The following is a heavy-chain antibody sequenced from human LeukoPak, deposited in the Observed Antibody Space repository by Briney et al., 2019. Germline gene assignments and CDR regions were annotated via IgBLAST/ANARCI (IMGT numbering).Heavy chain of an antibody. J-gene: IGHJ4*02. CDR1: GYTFTSYG. Sequence: ASVKVSCKASGYTFTSYGISWVRQAPGQGLEWMGWICAYNGNTNYAQKLQGRVTMTTDTSTNTAYMELRSLRSDDTAVYYCARGVRYSSNWYSNYWGQGTLVTVSS. CDR3: ARGVRYSSNWYSNY. V-gene: IGHV1-18*01. D-gene: IGHD6-13*01. CDR2: ICAYNGNT.